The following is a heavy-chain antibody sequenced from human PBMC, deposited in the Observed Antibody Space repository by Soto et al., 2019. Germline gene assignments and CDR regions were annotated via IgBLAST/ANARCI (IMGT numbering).Heavy chain of an antibody. CDR2: IYYSGST. CDR1: GGSISSFY. J-gene: IGHJ5*02. Sequence: SQTLSLTCTVSGGSISSFYWSWIRQPPGKGLEWIGYIYYSGSTNYNPSLKSRVTISVDTSKNQFSLKLSSVTAADTAVYYCARGSLWFGELLSLGWFDPWGQGTLVTVSS. V-gene: IGHV4-59*01. D-gene: IGHD3-10*01. CDR3: ARGSLWFGELLSLGWFDP.